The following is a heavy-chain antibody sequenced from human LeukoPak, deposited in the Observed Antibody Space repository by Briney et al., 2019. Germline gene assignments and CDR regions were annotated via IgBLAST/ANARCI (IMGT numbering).Heavy chain of an antibody. Sequence: GGSLRLSCAASGFTFSSFWMNWVPRTTGKGLEWVANIEGDGSEKNYMDSEKGRFTISRDNTKKSLHLQMNSLRAEDTGVYYCAGGSGWLIDYWGQGTLIIVSS. J-gene: IGHJ4*02. V-gene: IGHV3-7*03. CDR3: AGGSGWLIDY. CDR2: IEGDGSEK. CDR1: GFTFSSFW. D-gene: IGHD6-19*01.